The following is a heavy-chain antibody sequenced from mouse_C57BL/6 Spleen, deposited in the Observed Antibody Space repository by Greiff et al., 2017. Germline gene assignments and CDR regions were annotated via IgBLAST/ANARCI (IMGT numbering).Heavy chain of an antibody. D-gene: IGHD1-1*01. J-gene: IGHJ1*03. Sequence: QVQLQQPGAELVMPGASVKLSCKASGYTFTSYWMHWVKQRPGQGLEWIGEIDPSDSYTNYNQKFKGKSTLTVDKSSSTAYMQLSSLTSEDSAVYYCARFLYYYGSSYYWYFDVWGTGTTVTVSS. V-gene: IGHV1-69*01. CDR3: ARFLYYYGSSYYWYFDV. CDR2: IDPSDSYT. CDR1: GYTFTSYW.